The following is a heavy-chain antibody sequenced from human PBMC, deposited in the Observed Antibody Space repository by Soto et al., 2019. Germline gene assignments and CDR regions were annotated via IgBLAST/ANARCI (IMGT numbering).Heavy chain of an antibody. V-gene: IGHV3-21*01. Sequence: GGSLILSCAASGFTFSSYSMNWVRQAPGKGLEWVSSISSSSSYIYYADSVKGRFTISRDNAKNSLYLQMNSLRAEDTAVYYCARVNMGAAYAFDIWGQGTMVTVSS. J-gene: IGHJ3*02. CDR1: GFTFSSYS. CDR2: ISSSSSYI. D-gene: IGHD3-10*01. CDR3: ARVNMGAAYAFDI.